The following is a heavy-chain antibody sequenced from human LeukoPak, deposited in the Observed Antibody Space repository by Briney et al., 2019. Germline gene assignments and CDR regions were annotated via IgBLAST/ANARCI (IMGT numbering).Heavy chain of an antibody. CDR2: ISSSGSTI. J-gene: IGHJ4*02. Sequence: PGGSLRLSCAASGFTFSDYYMSWIRHAPGKGLEWVSYISSSGSTIYYADSVKGRFTISRDNAKNSLYLQVNSLRAEDTAVYYCARVPRTESNLDYWGQGTLVTVSS. CDR3: ARVPRTESNLDY. V-gene: IGHV3-11*01. D-gene: IGHD1-14*01. CDR1: GFTFSDYY.